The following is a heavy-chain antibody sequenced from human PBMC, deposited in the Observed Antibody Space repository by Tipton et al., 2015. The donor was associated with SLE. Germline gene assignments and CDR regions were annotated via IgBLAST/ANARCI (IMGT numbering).Heavy chain of an antibody. CDR1: GYSFNTYW. Sequence: QLVQSGPGVKKPGESLKVSCKGFGYSFNTYWIAWVRQMPGKGLEWMGKIDPSDSYTNYSPSFQGHVTISADKSISTAYLQWSSLKTSDTAMYYCVRHNYTYGVGNWFDPWGQGTLVTVSS. CDR3: VRHNYTYGVGNWFDP. V-gene: IGHV5-10-1*01. J-gene: IGHJ5*02. CDR2: IDPSDSYT. D-gene: IGHD2-8*01.